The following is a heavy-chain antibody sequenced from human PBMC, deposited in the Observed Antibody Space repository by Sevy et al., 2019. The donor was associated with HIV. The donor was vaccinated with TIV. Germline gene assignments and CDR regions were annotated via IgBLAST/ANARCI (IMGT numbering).Heavy chain of an antibody. CDR3: ARGLWFGELGGWFDP. D-gene: IGHD3-10*01. CDR1: GFTFSSYA. Sequence: GGSLRLSCAASGFTFSSYAMHWVRQAPGKGVEWVAVISYDGSNKYYADSVKGRFTISRDNSKNTLYLQMNSLRAEDTAVYYCARGLWFGELGGWFDPWGQGTLVTVSS. V-gene: IGHV3-30-3*01. J-gene: IGHJ5*02. CDR2: ISYDGSNK.